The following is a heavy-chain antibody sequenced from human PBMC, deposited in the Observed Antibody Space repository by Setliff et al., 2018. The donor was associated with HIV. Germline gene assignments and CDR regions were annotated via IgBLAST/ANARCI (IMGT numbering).Heavy chain of an antibody. CDR3: ARVDPTQAAFDI. CDR1: GGTFSSYA. Sequence: GASVKVSCKAYGGTFSSYAITWVRQAPGQGLECMGGIIPMLGITNYAQRFQGRLTITADESTSTAYMELSSLRSEDTAVYYCARVDPTQAAFDIWGQGTMVTVSS. V-gene: IGHV1-69*10. D-gene: IGHD4-4*01. J-gene: IGHJ3*02. CDR2: IIPMLGIT.